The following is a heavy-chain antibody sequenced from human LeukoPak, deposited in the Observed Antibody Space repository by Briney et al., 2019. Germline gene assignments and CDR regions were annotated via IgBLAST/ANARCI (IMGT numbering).Heavy chain of an antibody. Sequence: GGSLRLSCAASGFTFSDHAMSWVRKAPAKGLEWVSSINGNGGGSYYIDSVKGRFTISRDNSKNTLYLQMSSLRAEDTAVYYCAKEFNRGLPDYWGQGTLVTVPS. CDR2: INGNGGGS. V-gene: IGHV3-23*01. D-gene: IGHD2-21*01. J-gene: IGHJ4*02. CDR1: GFTFSDHA. CDR3: AKEFNRGLPDY.